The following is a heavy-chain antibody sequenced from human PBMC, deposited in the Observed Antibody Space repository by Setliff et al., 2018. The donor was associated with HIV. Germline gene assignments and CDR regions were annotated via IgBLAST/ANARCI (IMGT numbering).Heavy chain of an antibody. V-gene: IGHV4-38-2*02. D-gene: IGHD3-10*01. Sequence: PSETLSLTCTVSGYSIRSGYYWGWIRQPPGKGLEWIGIMNSKGESFYNASFTNGVLISIDTSKNRFSLTMTSVTAADTAVYYCARHRQISDWFDPWGQGILVTVS. CDR3: ARHRQISDWFDP. CDR2: MNSKGES. CDR1: GYSIRSGYY. J-gene: IGHJ5*02.